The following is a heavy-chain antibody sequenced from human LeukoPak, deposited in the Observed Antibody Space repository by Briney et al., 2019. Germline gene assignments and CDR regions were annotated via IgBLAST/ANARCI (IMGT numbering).Heavy chain of an antibody. V-gene: IGHV3-30*18. D-gene: IGHD3-10*01. J-gene: IGHJ4*02. CDR1: GFTFSSYG. Sequence: GGSLRLSCAASGFTFSSYGMYSVRQAPGKGLEWVAVISYDGSNKYYADSVKGRFTISRDNSKNTLYLQMNSLRAEDTAVYYCAKPPGDDFHYWGQGTLVTVSS. CDR3: AKPPGDDFHY. CDR2: ISYDGSNK.